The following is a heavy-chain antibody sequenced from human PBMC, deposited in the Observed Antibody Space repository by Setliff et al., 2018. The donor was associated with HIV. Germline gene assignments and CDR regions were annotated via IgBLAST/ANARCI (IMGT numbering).Heavy chain of an antibody. D-gene: IGHD3-10*01. CDR3: AQAQTSVSGSYYQYLQH. CDR1: GYSISSDYC. J-gene: IGHJ1*01. CDR2: MCHGGNNN. V-gene: IGHV4-38-2*01. Sequence: SETLSLTCGVSGYSISSDYCWGWIRQPPGKGLEWIGNMCHGGNNNYYNPSLKSRVTMSVDTSKNQLSLKLRSVTAADTAVYYCAQAQTSVSGSYYQYLQHWGQGTLVTVSS.